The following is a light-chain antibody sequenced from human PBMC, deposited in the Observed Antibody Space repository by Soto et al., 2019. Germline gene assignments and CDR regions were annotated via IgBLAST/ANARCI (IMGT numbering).Light chain of an antibody. V-gene: IGKV1-12*01. Sequence: DIQMTQSPSSVSAPVGDRVTITCRACQGVGSWLAWYQQKPGKAPNLLIFAASSLQSGVPSRFSGSGSGTDFTLTISSLQPEDVASYYCQQANSFPWTFGQGTKVDIK. CDR2: AAS. CDR3: QQANSFPWT. J-gene: IGKJ1*01. CDR1: QGVGSW.